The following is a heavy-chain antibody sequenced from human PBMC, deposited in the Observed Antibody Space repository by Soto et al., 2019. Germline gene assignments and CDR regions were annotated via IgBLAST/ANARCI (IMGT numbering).Heavy chain of an antibody. J-gene: IGHJ4*02. Sequence: QVQLQESGPGLVKPSGTLSLTCAVSGASISSTNWWSWVRPPPGKGLEWIGEIYHDGNTYYNSSLKSRVTISVDKSENQFSLRLRAVTAADTAVYYCAKQGTTPSFAYWGQGILVTVSS. CDR2: IYHDGNT. CDR3: AKQGTTPSFAY. CDR1: GASISSTNW. D-gene: IGHD4-17*01. V-gene: IGHV4-4*02.